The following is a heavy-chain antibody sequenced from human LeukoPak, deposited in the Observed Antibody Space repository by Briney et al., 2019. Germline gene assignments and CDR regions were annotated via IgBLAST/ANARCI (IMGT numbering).Heavy chain of an antibody. Sequence: SETLSLTCTVSGGSISSGSYYWSWIRQPAGKGLEWIGRIYTSGSTNYNPSLKSRVTISVDTSKNQFSLKLSSVTAADTAVYYCAREDYSYYWFDPWGQGTLVTVSS. CDR2: IYTSGST. CDR1: GGSISSGSYY. D-gene: IGHD4-11*01. J-gene: IGHJ5*02. CDR3: AREDYSYYWFDP. V-gene: IGHV4-61*02.